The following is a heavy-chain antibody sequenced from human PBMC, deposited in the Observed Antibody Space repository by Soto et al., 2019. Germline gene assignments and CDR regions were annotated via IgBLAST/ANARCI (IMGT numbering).Heavy chain of an antibody. CDR2: IWYDGSNK. CDR1: GFTVSSYG. D-gene: IGHD3-10*01. CDR3: ARDRGITMVRGVQSYYGMDV. V-gene: IGHV3-33*01. Sequence: PWGSLRLACAASGFTVSSYGMHWARQAPGKGLEWVAVIWYDGSNKYYADSVKGRFTISRDNSKNTLYLQMNSLRAEDTAVYYCARDRGITMVRGVQSYYGMDVWGQGTTVTVSS. J-gene: IGHJ6*02.